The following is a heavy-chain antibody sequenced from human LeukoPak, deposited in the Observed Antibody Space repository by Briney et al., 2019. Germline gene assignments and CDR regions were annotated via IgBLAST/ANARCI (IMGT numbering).Heavy chain of an antibody. CDR1: GFTFSSYE. V-gene: IGHV3-48*03. CDR2: ISSSGSTI. J-gene: IGHJ3*02. Sequence: PGGSQRLSCAASGFTFSSYEMNWVRQAPGKGLEWVSYISSSGSTIYYADSVKGRFTISRDNAKNSLYLQMNSLRAEDTAVYYCARGGTVNAFDIWGQGTMVTVSS. CDR3: ARGGTVNAFDI.